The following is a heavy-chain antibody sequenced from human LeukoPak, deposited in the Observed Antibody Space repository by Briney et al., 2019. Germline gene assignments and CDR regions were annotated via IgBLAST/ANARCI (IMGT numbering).Heavy chain of an antibody. CDR2: ISGSGGST. V-gene: IGHV3-23*01. J-gene: IGHJ4*02. CDR3: AKGVGYSYGITFPYYFDY. CDR1: GFTFSSYA. Sequence: GGSLRLSCAASGFTFSSYAMSWVRQAPGKGLEWVSAISGSGGSTYYADSVKGRFTISRDNSKNTLYLQMNSLRAEDTAVYYCAKGVGYSYGITFPYYFDYWGQGTLVTVSS. D-gene: IGHD5-18*01.